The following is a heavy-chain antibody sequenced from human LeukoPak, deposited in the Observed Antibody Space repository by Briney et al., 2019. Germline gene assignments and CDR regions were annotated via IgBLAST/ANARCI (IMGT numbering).Heavy chain of an antibody. CDR1: GFIFSSYA. Sequence: PGGSLRLSCAVSGFIFSSYAMNWVRQAPGKGLEWVSAISGSGGSSYYADSVKGRFTISRDNPKNTLYLQMNSLRAEDTAVYYCAKSPRDYGDYLIDYWGQGTLVTVSS. J-gene: IGHJ4*02. V-gene: IGHV3-23*01. CDR3: AKSPRDYGDYLIDY. CDR2: ISGSGGSS. D-gene: IGHD4-17*01.